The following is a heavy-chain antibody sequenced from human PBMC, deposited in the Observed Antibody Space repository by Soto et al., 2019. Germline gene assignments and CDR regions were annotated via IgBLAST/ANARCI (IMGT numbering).Heavy chain of an antibody. CDR1: GYTFTSYG. CDR3: ARDGPYGDHDYYYYGMDV. V-gene: IGHV1-18*01. J-gene: IGHJ6*02. CDR2: ISAYNGNT. Sequence: QVQLVQSGAEVKKPGASVKVSCKASGYTFTSYGISWVRQAPGQGLEWMGWISAYNGNTNYAQKLQGRVTMTTDTXTXTGXMELRSLRSDDTAVNYCARDGPYGDHDYYYYGMDVWGQGTTVTVSS. D-gene: IGHD4-17*01.